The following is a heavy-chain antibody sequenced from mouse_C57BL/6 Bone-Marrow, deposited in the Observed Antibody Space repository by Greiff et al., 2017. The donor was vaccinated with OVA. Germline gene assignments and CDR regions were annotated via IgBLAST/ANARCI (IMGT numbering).Heavy chain of an antibody. D-gene: IGHD2-3*01. CDR3: ARVGLLDYAMDY. J-gene: IGHJ4*01. Sequence: EVHLVESGGGLVQPGGSLSLSCAASGFTFTDYYMSWVRQPPGKALEWLGFIRNKANGYTTEYSASVKGRFTISRDNSQSILYLQMNALRAEDSATYYCARVGLLDYAMDYWGQGTSVTVSS. CDR1: GFTFTDYY. V-gene: IGHV7-3*01. CDR2: IRNKANGYTT.